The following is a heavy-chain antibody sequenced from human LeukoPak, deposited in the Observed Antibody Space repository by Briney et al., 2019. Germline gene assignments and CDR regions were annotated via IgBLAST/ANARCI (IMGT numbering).Heavy chain of an antibody. CDR3: AGRYYYDSSGLDAFDI. D-gene: IGHD3-22*01. CDR2: INHSGST. CDR1: GGSFSGYY. J-gene: IGHJ3*02. Sequence: SETLSLTCAVYGGSFSGYYWGWIRQPPGKGLEWIGEINHSGSTNYNPSLKSRVTISVDTSKNQFSLKLSSVTAADTAVYYCAGRYYYDSSGLDAFDIWGQGTMVTVSS. V-gene: IGHV4-34*01.